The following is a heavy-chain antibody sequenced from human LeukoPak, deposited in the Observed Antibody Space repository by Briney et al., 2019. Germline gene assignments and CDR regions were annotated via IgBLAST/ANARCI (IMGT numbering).Heavy chain of an antibody. Sequence: TSETLSLTCTVSGGSISSSSYYWGWIRQPPGKGLEWIGSIYYSGSTYYNPSLKSRVTISVDTSKNQFSLKLSSVTAADTAVYYCARIPSRYYDSSLYYFDYWGQGTLVTVSS. CDR1: GGSISSSSYY. V-gene: IGHV4-39*07. CDR3: ARIPSRYYDSSLYYFDY. D-gene: IGHD3-22*01. J-gene: IGHJ4*02. CDR2: IYYSGST.